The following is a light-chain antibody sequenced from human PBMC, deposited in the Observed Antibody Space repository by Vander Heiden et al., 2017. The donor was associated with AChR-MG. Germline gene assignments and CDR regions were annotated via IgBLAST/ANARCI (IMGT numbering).Light chain of an antibody. J-gene: IGLJ3*02. CDR1: DSDVGAYDY. V-gene: IGLV2-14*03. CDR2: DVR. Sequence: QSVLTQPASVSGSPGQTITFSCTCTDSDVGAYDYVLWYQQHPAKNPRLMILDVRNRPSGVSHRFSGSKSGNTASLTISGLQADDEADYYCCSYTTVTSWVFGGGTRLTVL. CDR3: CSYTTVTSWV.